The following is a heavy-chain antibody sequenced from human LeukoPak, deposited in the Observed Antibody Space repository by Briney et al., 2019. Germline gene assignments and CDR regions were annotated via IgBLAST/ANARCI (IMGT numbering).Heavy chain of an antibody. CDR1: GYTFTGYY. Sequence: GASVKVSCKASGYTFTGYYMHWVRQAPGQGLEWMERINPNSGGTNYAQKFQGRVTMTRDTSISTAYMELSRLRSDDTAVYYCARYYYGSGSPYSYYMDVWGKGTTVTVSS. CDR2: INPNSGGT. J-gene: IGHJ6*03. D-gene: IGHD3-10*01. V-gene: IGHV1-2*06. CDR3: ARYYYGSGSPYSYYMDV.